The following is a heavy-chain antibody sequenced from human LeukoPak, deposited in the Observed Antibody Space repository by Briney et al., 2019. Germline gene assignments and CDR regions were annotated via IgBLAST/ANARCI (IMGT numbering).Heavy chain of an antibody. Sequence: PSETLSLTWAVYGGSFNNYYWNWIRQPPGKGLEWIGEINHSGSTNYNPSLKSRVTMSVDTSKNQFSLKLTSVTAADTAVYYCARDDPGKSSWGQGTLVTVSS. V-gene: IGHV4-34*01. CDR3: ARDDPGKSS. CDR1: GGSFNNYY. CDR2: INHSGST. D-gene: IGHD3-3*01. J-gene: IGHJ5*02.